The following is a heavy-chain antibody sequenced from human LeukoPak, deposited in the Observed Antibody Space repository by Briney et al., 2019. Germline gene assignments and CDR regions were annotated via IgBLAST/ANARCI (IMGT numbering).Heavy chain of an antibody. CDR1: GRTFSSYA. V-gene: IGHV1-69*13. J-gene: IGHJ5*02. Sequence: SVKVSCKASGRTFSSYAISWVRQAPGQGLEWMGGIIPIFGTANYAQKFQGRVTITADESTSTAYMELSSLRSEDTAVYYCARSAPEGFWGPAVSLLSWFDPWGQGTLVTVSS. D-gene: IGHD2-2*01. CDR2: IIPIFGTA. CDR3: ARSAPEGFWGPAVSLLSWFDP.